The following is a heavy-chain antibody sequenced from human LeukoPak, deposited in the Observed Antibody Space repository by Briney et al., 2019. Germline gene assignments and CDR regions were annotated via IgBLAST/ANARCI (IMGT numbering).Heavy chain of an antibody. D-gene: IGHD2-2*01. CDR1: GFTFSSYA. J-gene: IGHJ4*02. V-gene: IGHV3-23*01. CDR2: ISGSGGST. Sequence: GSLRLSCAASGFTFSSYAMSWVRQAPGKGLEWVSAISGSGGSTYYADSVKGRFTISRDNSKNTLYLQMNSQRAEDTAVYYCAKAYCSSTSCYFRRGPNYFDYWGQGTLVTVSS. CDR3: AKAYCSSTSCYFRRGPNYFDY.